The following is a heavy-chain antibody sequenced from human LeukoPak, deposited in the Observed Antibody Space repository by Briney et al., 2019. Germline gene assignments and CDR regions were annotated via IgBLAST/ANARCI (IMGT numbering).Heavy chain of an antibody. CDR1: GFTFSSYG. Sequence: PGRSLRLSCAASGFTFSSYGMHWVRQAPGKGLEWVAVIWYDGSNKYYADSVKGRFTISRDNSRNTLYLQMNSLRAEDTAVYYCARESITIFGVVIRKFDYWGQGTLVTVSS. V-gene: IGHV3-33*01. CDR2: IWYDGSNK. J-gene: IGHJ4*02. CDR3: ARESITIFGVVIRKFDY. D-gene: IGHD3-3*01.